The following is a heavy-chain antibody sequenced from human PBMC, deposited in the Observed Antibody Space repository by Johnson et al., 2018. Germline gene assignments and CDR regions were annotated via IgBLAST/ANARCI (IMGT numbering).Heavy chain of an antibody. CDR3: ARDRLAPGLLDWFDP. CDR2: ISSSSSYI. CDR1: GFTFSSYS. Sequence: EVQLVESGGGLVKPGGSLRLSCAASGFTFSSYSMNWVRQAPGKGLEWVSSISSSSSYIYYADSVKGRFTVSRDNSKNSLYLQMNSLRAEDTAVYYCARDRLAPGLLDWFDPWGQGTLVTVSS. D-gene: IGHD3-22*01. J-gene: IGHJ5*02. V-gene: IGHV3-21*01.